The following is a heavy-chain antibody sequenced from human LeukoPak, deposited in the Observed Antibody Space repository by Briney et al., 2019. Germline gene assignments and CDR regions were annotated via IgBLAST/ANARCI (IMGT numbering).Heavy chain of an antibody. CDR1: GLSFTSFA. V-gene: IGHV3-23*01. CDR3: ARASWVSSADAVR. J-gene: IGHJ4*02. Sequence: GGSLRLSCAASGLSFTSFAMSWVRQAPARGPEWVSSLRGDGETFYADSVRGRFTLSRDDSRNTAYLQLNNLRVEDTAIYYCARASWVSSADAVRWGQGTQVTVSS. CDR2: LRGDGET. D-gene: IGHD3-16*01.